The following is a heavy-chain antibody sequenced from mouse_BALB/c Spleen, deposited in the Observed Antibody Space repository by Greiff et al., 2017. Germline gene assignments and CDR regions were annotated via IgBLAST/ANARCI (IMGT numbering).Heavy chain of an antibody. CDR3: ARGGLRQGGYFDY. D-gene: IGHD2-2*01. CDR1: GFTFSSFG. J-gene: IGHJ2*01. CDR2: ISSGSSTI. V-gene: IGHV5-17*02. Sequence: EVHLVESGGGLVQPGGSRKLSCAASGFTFSSFGMHWVRQAPEKGLEWVAYISSGSSTIYYADTVKGRFTISRDNPKNTLFLQMTSLRSEDTAMYYCARGGLRQGGYFDYWGQGTTLTVSS.